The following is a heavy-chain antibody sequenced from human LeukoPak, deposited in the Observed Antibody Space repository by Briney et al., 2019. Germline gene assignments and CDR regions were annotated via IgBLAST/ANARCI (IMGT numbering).Heavy chain of an antibody. Sequence: TGGSLRLSCSASGFTLSSYAMHWVRQAPGKGLKYVSTISSNGGSTFYADSVRGRFTISRDNSKNTLYLQMSSLRPEDTAVYYCVMTIGGYDPQRFDYWGQGTLVTVSS. V-gene: IGHV3-64D*09. J-gene: IGHJ4*02. CDR3: VMTIGGYDPQRFDY. D-gene: IGHD5-12*01. CDR2: ISSNGGST. CDR1: GFTLSSYA.